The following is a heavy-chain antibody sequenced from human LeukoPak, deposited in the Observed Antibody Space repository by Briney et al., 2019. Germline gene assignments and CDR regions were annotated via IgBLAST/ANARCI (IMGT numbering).Heavy chain of an antibody. CDR1: GYSISSGYY. CDR3: ARDLWRDYYGSGSVNWFDP. CDR2: IYHSGST. V-gene: IGHV4-38-2*02. J-gene: IGHJ5*02. D-gene: IGHD3-10*01. Sequence: SGTLSLTCAVSGYSISSGYYWGWIRQPPGKGLEWIGSIYHSGSTYYSPSLKSRVTISVDTSKNQFSLKLSSVTAADTAVYYCARDLWRDYYGSGSVNWFDPWGQGTLVTVSS.